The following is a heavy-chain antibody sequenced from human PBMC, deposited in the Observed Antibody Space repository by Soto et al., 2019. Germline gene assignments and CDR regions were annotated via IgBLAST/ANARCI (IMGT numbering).Heavy chain of an antibody. J-gene: IGHJ6*02. CDR2: INHSGST. CDR3: ARERRMYYYYGMDV. Sequence: SETLSLTCAVYGGSFSCYYWSWIRQPPGKGLEWIGEINHSGSTNYNPSLKSRVTISVDTSKNQFSLKLSSVTAADTAVYYCARERRMYYYYGMDVWGQGTTVTVSS. V-gene: IGHV4-34*01. CDR1: GGSFSCYY.